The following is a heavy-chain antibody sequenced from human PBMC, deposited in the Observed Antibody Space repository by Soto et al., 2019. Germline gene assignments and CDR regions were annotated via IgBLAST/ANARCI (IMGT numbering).Heavy chain of an antibody. CDR2: IFYSGST. D-gene: IGHD3-22*01. Sequence: LCGGSITNSGYYWGWVRQPPGKGLEWIGSIFYSGSTHYKPSLQSRVTISGDTSKNQFSLKLSSVTAADTAVYYCARTPDSSGYYFDYWGQGTLVTVSS. CDR1: GGSITNSGYY. V-gene: IGHV4-39*01. CDR3: ARTPDSSGYYFDY. J-gene: IGHJ4*02.